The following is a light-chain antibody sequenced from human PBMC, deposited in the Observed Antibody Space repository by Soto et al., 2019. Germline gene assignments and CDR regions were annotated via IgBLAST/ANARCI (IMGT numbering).Light chain of an antibody. V-gene: IGKV2-28*01. CDR3: MQPLQSWK. CDR1: QSLLHSNGYNY. J-gene: IGKJ1*01. Sequence: DIVMTQSPLSLPVTPGEPASISCRSSQSLLHSNGYNYLDWYLQKPGQSPQLLIYLGSNRASGVPDRLSGSGSGTDFTLKISRVDAEDVGVYYCMQPLQSWKFGQGTKVDIK. CDR2: LGS.